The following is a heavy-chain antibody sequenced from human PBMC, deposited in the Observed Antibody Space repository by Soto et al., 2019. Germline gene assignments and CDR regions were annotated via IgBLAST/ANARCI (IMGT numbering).Heavy chain of an antibody. CDR3: ARDYETTDLSYYGMDV. Sequence: QPGGSLRLSCAASGFTFSSYSMNWVRQAPGKGLEWVSYISSSSSTIYYADSVKGRFTISRDNAKNSLYLQMNSLRDEDTAVYYCARDYETTDLSYYGMDVWGQGTTVTVSS. D-gene: IGHD4-4*01. CDR2: ISSSSSTI. V-gene: IGHV3-48*02. CDR1: GFTFSSYS. J-gene: IGHJ6*02.